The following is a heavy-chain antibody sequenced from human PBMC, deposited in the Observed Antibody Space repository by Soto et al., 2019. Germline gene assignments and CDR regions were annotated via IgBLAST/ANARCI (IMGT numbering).Heavy chain of an antibody. CDR3: ARVPSYYDSSGYPYYFDY. J-gene: IGHJ4*02. Sequence: SETLSLTCTVSGGSISSYYWSWIRQPPGKGLEWIGYIYYSGSTNYNPSLKSRVTISVDTSKNQFSLKLSSVTAADTAVYYCARVPSYYDSSGYPYYFDYWGQGTLVTVSS. V-gene: IGHV4-59*01. D-gene: IGHD3-22*01. CDR1: GGSISSYY. CDR2: IYYSGST.